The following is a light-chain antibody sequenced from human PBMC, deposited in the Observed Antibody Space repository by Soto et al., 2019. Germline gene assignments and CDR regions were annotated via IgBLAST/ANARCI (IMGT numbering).Light chain of an antibody. J-gene: IGKJ4*01. CDR2: WAS. V-gene: IGKV4-1*01. CDR3: QQYYSTPAG. CDR1: QSVLYSSNNKNY. Sequence: DIVMTQSPDSLAVTQGEMATINCKSSQSVLYSSNNKNYLAWYQQKPGQPPKLLIYWASTRESGVPDRFSGSGSGTDFTLTISSLQAEDVAVYYCQQYYSTPAGFGGGTKVEIK.